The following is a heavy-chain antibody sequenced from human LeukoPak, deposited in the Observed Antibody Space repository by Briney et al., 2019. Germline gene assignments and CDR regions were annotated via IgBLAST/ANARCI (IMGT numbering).Heavy chain of an antibody. CDR1: GFTFSSYE. D-gene: IGHD3-10*01. CDR2: ISSSGSTI. Sequence: GGSLRLSCAASGFTFSSYEMNWVRQAPGKGLEWVSYISSSGSTIYYADSVKGRFTISRDNAKNSLYLQMNSLRAEDTAVYYCARTTNYYGSGRRWFDPWGQGTLVTVSS. J-gene: IGHJ5*02. V-gene: IGHV3-48*03. CDR3: ARTTNYYGSGRRWFDP.